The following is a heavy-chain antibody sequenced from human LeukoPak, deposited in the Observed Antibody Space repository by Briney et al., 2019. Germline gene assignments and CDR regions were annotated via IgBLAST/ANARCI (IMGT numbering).Heavy chain of an antibody. D-gene: IGHD4-23*01. CDR3: ARVRGGNTRDLDY. CDR2: ISSDGSTT. CDR1: GFTCSSSW. J-gene: IGHJ4*02. Sequence: PGGSLRLSCAASGFTCSSSWMYWVRQGPGKGLVWVSHISSDGSTTIYADSVKGRFTISRDNAKNTVFLQMNSLRAEDTAVYYCARVRGGNTRDLDYWGQGTLVTVFS. V-gene: IGHV3-74*01.